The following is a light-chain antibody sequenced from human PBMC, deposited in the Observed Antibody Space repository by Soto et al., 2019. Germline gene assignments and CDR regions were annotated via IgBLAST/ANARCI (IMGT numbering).Light chain of an antibody. V-gene: IGKV3-15*01. CDR3: QQYNNWRT. Sequence: DIVMTHSPATLSVSPGERATLSCRASQSVSSNLAWYQQKPGQAPRLLIYGASTRATGIPARFSGSGSGTEFTLTISSLQSEDFAVYYCQQYNNWRTFGQGTKV. CDR1: QSVSSN. J-gene: IGKJ1*01. CDR2: GAS.